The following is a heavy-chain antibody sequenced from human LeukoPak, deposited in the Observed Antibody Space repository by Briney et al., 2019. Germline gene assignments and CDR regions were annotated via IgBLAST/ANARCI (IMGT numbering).Heavy chain of an antibody. CDR2: IKQDGSEK. V-gene: IGHV3-7*01. D-gene: IGHD3-22*01. CDR3: ASHYYHSSGRY. J-gene: IGHJ4*02. Sequence: GGSLRLSCAASGFTFSSYWMSWVRQAPGKGLEWVANIKQDGSEKYYVDSVKGRFTISRDNAKNSLSLQMNSLRAADTAVYYCASHYYHSSGRYWGQGTLVTVSS. CDR1: GFTFSSYW.